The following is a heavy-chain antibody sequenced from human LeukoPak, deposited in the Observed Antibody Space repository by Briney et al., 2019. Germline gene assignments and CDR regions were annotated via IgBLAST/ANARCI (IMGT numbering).Heavy chain of an antibody. J-gene: IGHJ3*02. V-gene: IGHV4-61*02. CDR3: ASSDYGDNAFDI. CDR1: GGSISSGSYY. D-gene: IGHD4-17*01. Sequence: SQTLSLTSTVSGGSISSGSYYWSWIRQPAGKGLEWIGRIYTSGSTNYNPSLKSRVTISVDTSKNQFSLKLSSVTAADTAVYYCASSDYGDNAFDIWGQGTMVTVSS. CDR2: IYTSGST.